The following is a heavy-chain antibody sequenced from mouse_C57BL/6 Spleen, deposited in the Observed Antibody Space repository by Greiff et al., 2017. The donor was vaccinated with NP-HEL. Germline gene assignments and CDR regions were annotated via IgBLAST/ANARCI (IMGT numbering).Heavy chain of an antibody. V-gene: IGHV5-17*01. CDR2: ISSGSSTI. CDR3: ARRVRNYYAMDY. J-gene: IGHJ4*01. D-gene: IGHD2-13*01. CDR1: GFTFSDYG. Sequence: EVNLVESGGGLMKPGGSLKLSCAASGFTFSDYGMHWVRQAPEKGLEWVAYISSGSSTIYYADTVKGRFTISRDNAKNTLFLQMTSLRSEDTAMYYCARRVRNYYAMDYWGQGTSVTVSS.